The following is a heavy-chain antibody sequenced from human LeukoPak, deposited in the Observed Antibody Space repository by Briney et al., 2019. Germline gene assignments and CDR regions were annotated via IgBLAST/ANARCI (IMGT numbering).Heavy chain of an antibody. J-gene: IGHJ4*02. CDR1: GLTFSSYA. V-gene: IGHV3-23*01. Sequence: GGSLRLSCAGSGLTFSSYAMSWVRQAPGKGLEWVSGISSSGDSTFYADSVKGRFTISRDNSKNTLYLQMNSLRAEDTAVYYCAKDEGPFDMVVVAATPANWGQGTLVTVSS. CDR3: AKDEGPFDMVVVAATPAN. CDR2: ISSSGDST. D-gene: IGHD2-15*01.